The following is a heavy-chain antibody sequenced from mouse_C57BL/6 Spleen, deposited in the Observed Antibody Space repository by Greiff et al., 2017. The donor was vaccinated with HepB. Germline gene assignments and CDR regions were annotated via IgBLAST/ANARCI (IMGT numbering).Heavy chain of an antibody. D-gene: IGHD2-4*01. V-gene: IGHV1-59*01. CDR3: ARYFFRDYGPGYWYFDV. CDR1: GYTFTSYW. Sequence: QVQLQQPGAELVRPGTSVKLSCKASGYTFTSYWMHWVKQRPGQGLEWIGVIDPSDSYTNYNQKFKGKATLTVDTSSSTAYMQLSSLTSEDSAVYYCARYFFRDYGPGYWYFDVWGTGTTVTVSS. CDR2: IDPSDSYT. J-gene: IGHJ1*03.